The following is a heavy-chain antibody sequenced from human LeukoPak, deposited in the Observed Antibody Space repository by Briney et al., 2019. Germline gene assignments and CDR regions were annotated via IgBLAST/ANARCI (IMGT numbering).Heavy chain of an antibody. Sequence: SVKVSCTASGGTFSSYAISWVRQAPGQGLEWMGGIIPIFGTANYAQRFQGRVTITADESTSTAHMELSSLRSEDTAVYYCAKGARYCSSTSCYTQRYYYYGMDVWGQGTTVTVSS. CDR1: GGTFSSYA. CDR2: IIPIFGTA. J-gene: IGHJ6*02. CDR3: AKGARYCSSTSCYTQRYYYYGMDV. D-gene: IGHD2-2*02. V-gene: IGHV1-69*13.